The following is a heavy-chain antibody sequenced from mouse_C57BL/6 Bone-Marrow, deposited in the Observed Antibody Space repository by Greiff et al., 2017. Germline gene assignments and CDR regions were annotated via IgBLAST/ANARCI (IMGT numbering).Heavy chain of an antibody. D-gene: IGHD1-1*01. J-gene: IGHJ2*01. CDR3: ARRGPCSSSPDYFDY. CDR2: INPSNGGT. CDR1: GYTFTSSW. Sequence: QVQLQQPGTELVKPGASVKLSCKASGYTFTSSWMHWVKQRPGQGLEWIGNINPSNGGTNYNEKFKSKATLNVDKSSSTAYMQLSSLTSEDSAVYYCARRGPCSSSPDYFDYWGQGTTLTVSS. V-gene: IGHV1-53*01.